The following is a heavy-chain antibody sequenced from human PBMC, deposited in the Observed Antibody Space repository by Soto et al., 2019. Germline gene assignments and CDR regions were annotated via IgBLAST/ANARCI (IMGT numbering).Heavy chain of an antibody. J-gene: IGHJ6*03. CDR2: IYPGDSDT. CDR3: ARHIHYGDYVSYYYYMDV. D-gene: IGHD4-17*01. V-gene: IGHV5-51*01. CDR1: GYSFTSYW. Sequence: GESLKISCKGSGYSFTSYWIGRVRQMPGKGLEWMGIIYPGDSDTRYSPSFQGQVTISADKSISTAYLQWSSLKASDTAMYYCARHIHYGDYVSYYYYMDVWGKGTTITVSS.